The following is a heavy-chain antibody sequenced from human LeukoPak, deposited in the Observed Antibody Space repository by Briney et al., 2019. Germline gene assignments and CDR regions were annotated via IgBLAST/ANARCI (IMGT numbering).Heavy chain of an antibody. V-gene: IGHV3-74*01. CDR1: GFTFSNYW. Sequence: PGGSLRLSCAASGFTFSNYWMHWVRQAPGEALMWVSRIKSDGSSTTYADSVKGRFTISRDNSKNTLYLQMNSLRAEDTAVYYCAKDAKGPFDYWGQGTLVTVSS. CDR3: AKDAKGPFDY. CDR2: IKSDGSST. J-gene: IGHJ4*02.